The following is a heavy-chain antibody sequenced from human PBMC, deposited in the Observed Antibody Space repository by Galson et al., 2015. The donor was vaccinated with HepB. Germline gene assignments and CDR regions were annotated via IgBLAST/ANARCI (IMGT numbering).Heavy chain of an antibody. V-gene: IGHV4-4*02. J-gene: IGHJ4*02. CDR2: IYHSGST. CDR3: ARLVPDGGCYFDY. CDR1: GGSISSSNW. D-gene: IGHD6-6*01. Sequence: ETLSLTCAVSGGSISSSNWWSWVRQPPGKGLEWIGEIYHSGSTNYNPSLKSRVTISVDKSKNQFSLKLSSVTAADTAVYYCARLVPDGGCYFDYWGQGTLVTVSS.